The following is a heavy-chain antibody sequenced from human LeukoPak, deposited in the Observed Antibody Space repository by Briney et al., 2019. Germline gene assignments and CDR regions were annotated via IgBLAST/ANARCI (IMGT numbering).Heavy chain of an antibody. CDR2: IIDTGST. CDR3: ARGLASGYPPIPFDY. V-gene: IGHV4-34*12. J-gene: IGHJ4*02. D-gene: IGHD3-3*01. CDR1: GFTLSSYS. Sequence: GSLRLSCAASGFTLSSYSMNWVRQPPGKGLEWIGEIIDTGSTKYNSSLKSRVTISVDTSKNEFSLNLTSVTAADTAIYYCARGLASGYPPIPFDYWGQGTLVTVSS.